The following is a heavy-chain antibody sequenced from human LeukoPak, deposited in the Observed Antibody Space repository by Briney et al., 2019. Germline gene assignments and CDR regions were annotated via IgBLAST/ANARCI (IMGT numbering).Heavy chain of an antibody. CDR1: GFTFDDYA. CDR2: INWNSDSI. J-gene: IGHJ4*02. V-gene: IGHV3-9*01. CDR3: AINGGGDSGYGNFDY. Sequence: GGSLRLSCAVSGFTFDDYAMHWLRQVPGKGLEWVSGINWNSDSIGYADSVKGRFTTSRDNAKNSLYLQMNSLRAEDTAFYYCAINGGGDSGYGNFDYWGQGTLVTVSS. D-gene: IGHD5-12*01.